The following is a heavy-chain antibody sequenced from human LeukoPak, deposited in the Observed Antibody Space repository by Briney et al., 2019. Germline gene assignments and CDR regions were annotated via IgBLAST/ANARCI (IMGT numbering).Heavy chain of an antibody. D-gene: IGHD1-14*01. J-gene: IGHJ4*02. CDR1: GGSISSYY. CDR3: AGGDTGFQAY. Sequence: PETLSLTCTVSGGSISSYYWSWIRQPPGKGLELIGYIENSGRIKYKPSLQSRVTISLDAPKNQFSLRLSSVSPSDTAVYYCAGGDTGFQAYWGQGTLVTVSS. V-gene: IGHV4-4*08. CDR2: IENSGRI.